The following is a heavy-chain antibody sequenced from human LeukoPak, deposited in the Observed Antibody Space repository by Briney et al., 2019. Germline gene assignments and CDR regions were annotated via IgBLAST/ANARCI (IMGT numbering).Heavy chain of an antibody. CDR2: IRGKASGATT. CDR3: SRYEYGDYITAFDI. V-gene: IGHV3-49*03. CDR1: GFSFRDFA. Sequence: GVLRLSCLGSGFSFRDFALSWFRQAPGQGLEWVGFIRGKASGATTEYAASVKGRFSISRDESKTIAYLQMNSLKPEDTAVYYCSRYEYGDYITAFDIWGRGTMVSVSS. J-gene: IGHJ3*02. D-gene: IGHD4-17*01.